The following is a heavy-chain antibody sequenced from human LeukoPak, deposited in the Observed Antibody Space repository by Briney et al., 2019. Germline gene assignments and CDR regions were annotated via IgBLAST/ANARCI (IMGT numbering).Heavy chain of an antibody. CDR1: GGSFSGYY. J-gene: IGHJ5*02. Sequence: MTSETLSLTCAVYGGSFSGYYWSWIRQPPGKGLEWIGEINHSGSTNYNPSLKSRVTISVDTSKNQFSLKLSSVTAADTAVYYCARGQLLWFGELANWFDPWGQGTLVTVSS. CDR3: ARGQLLWFGELANWFDP. D-gene: IGHD3-10*01. V-gene: IGHV4-34*01. CDR2: INHSGST.